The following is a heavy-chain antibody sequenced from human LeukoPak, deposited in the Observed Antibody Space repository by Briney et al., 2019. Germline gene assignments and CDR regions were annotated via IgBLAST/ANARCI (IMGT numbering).Heavy chain of an antibody. V-gene: IGHV3-23*01. CDR2: IFPSGGEI. J-gene: IGHJ4*02. CDR1: GFTFSTFA. D-gene: IGHD3-22*01. CDR3: AKDWNYYDSSGLSDC. Sequence: GGSLRLSCEASGFTFSTFAMIWVRQPPGKGLEWVSSIFPSGGEIHYADSVKGRFTISRDNSKNTLYLQMNSLRAEDTAVYYCAKDWNYYDSSGLSDCWGQGTLVTVSS.